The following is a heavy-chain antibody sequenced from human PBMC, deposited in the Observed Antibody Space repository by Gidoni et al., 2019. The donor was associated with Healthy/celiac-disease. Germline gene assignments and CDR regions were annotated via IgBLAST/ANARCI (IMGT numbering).Heavy chain of an antibody. V-gene: IGHV4-61*02. CDR3: ARGGLLQRIFDY. CDR2: IYTSGST. CDR1: GGPISSGRYY. D-gene: IGHD3-16*01. J-gene: IGHJ4*02. Sequence: QVQLQESGPGLVKPSQTLSLTCTVSGGPISSGRYYWSWIRQPAGKGLEWIGRIYTSGSTNYNPSLKSRVTISVDTSKNQFSLKLSSVTAADTAVYYCARGGLLQRIFDYWGQGTLVTVSS.